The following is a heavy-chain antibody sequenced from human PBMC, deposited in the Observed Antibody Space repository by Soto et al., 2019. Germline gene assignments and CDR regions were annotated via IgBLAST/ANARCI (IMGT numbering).Heavy chain of an antibody. D-gene: IGHD2-21*02. CDR3: ASMGGACGGDCQPYFDY. J-gene: IGHJ4*02. Sequence: QVQLVQSGAEVKKPGSSVKVSCTASGGTFSSYAISWVRQAPGQGLEWMGGIIPIFGTANYAQKFQGRVTITADESTSTAYMELSSLRSEDTAVYYCASMGGACGGDCQPYFDYWGQGTLVTVSS. CDR2: IIPIFGTA. CDR1: GGTFSSYA. V-gene: IGHV1-69*01.